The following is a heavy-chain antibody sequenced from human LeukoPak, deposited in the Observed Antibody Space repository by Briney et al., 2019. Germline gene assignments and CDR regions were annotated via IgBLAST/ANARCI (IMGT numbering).Heavy chain of an antibody. CDR3: ARGRQRITMVRGVTRFDY. D-gene: IGHD3-10*01. CDR2: INHSGST. Sequence: PSETLSLTCAVYGGSFSGYYWSLIRQPPGKGLEWIGEINHSGSTNYNPSLKSRVTISVDTSKNQFSLKLSSVTAADTAVYYCARGRQRITMVRGVTRFDYWGQGTLVTVSS. CDR1: GGSFSGYY. V-gene: IGHV4-34*01. J-gene: IGHJ4*02.